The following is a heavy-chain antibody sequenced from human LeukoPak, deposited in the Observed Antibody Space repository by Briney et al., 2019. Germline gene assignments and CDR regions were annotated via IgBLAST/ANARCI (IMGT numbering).Heavy chain of an antibody. CDR1: GFTFSNAW. D-gene: IGHD3-16*01. CDR2: IKSKTDGGTT. CDR3: TFTYYDYVWGSYFDY. J-gene: IGHJ4*02. Sequence: GGSLRLSCAASGFTFSNAWMSWVRQAPGKGLEWVGRIKSKTDGGTTDYAAPVKGRFTISRDDSKNTLFLQMNSLKTEDTAVYYCTFTYYDYVWGSYFDYWGQGTLVTVSS. V-gene: IGHV3-15*01.